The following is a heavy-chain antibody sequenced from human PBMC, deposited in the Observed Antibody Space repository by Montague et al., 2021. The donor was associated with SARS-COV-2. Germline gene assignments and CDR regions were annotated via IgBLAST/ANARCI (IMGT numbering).Heavy chain of an antibody. Sequence: QSGAEVKKPGESLRISCKGSGYSFTTYWINWVRQMPGKGLEWMGKIDPSDSNTNYSPSFQGHVTISVDRSISTAYLQWRSLKASYTAMYYCATPDYWGQGTLVTVSS. CDR2: IDPSDSNT. J-gene: IGHJ4*02. CDR3: ATPDY. V-gene: IGHV5-10-1*01. CDR1: GYSFTTYW.